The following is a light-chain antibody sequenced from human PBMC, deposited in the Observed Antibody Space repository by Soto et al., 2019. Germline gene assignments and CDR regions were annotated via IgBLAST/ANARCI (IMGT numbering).Light chain of an antibody. J-gene: IGKJ1*01. V-gene: IGKV1-39*01. CDR2: AAS. CDR1: QNISSY. CDR3: QQSYSTPIT. Sequence: DIQMTQSPSSLSASVGDRVTITCRASQNISSYLNWYQQKPGKAPNLLIYAASSLPGGVPSRFSGSGSGTDFTLTISSLQPEDFATYYCQQSYSTPITFGQGTKVEIK.